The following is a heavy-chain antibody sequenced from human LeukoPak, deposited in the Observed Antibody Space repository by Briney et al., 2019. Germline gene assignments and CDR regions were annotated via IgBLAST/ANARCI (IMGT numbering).Heavy chain of an antibody. CDR2: INPNSGGT. CDR3: ASIGIAAAGGGY. J-gene: IGHJ4*02. D-gene: IGHD6-13*01. V-gene: IGHV1-2*02. CDR1: GYTFTGYY. Sequence: ASVKVSCKASGYTFTGYYIHWVRQAPGQGLEWMGGINPNSGGTNYAQKFQGRVTMTRDTSISTAYMELSRLRSDDTAVYYCASIGIAAAGGGYWGQGTLVTVSS.